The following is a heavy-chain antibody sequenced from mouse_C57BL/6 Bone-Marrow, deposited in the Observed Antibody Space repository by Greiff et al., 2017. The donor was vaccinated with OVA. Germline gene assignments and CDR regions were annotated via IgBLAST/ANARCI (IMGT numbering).Heavy chain of an antibody. D-gene: IGHD1-1*01. CDR1: GYAFTNYL. CDR3: ARSNYYGSYYLDY. J-gene: IGHJ2*01. Sequence: VQLQQSGAELVRPGTSVKVSCKASGYAFTNYLIEWVKQRPGQGLEWIGVINPGSGGTNYNEKFKGKATLTADKSSSTAYMQLSSLTSEDSAVYFCARSNYYGSYYLDYGGQGTTLTVSS. V-gene: IGHV1-54*01. CDR2: INPGSGGT.